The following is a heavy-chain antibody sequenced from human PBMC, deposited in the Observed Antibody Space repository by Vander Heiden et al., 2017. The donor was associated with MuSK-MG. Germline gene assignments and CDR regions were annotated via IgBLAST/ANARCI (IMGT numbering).Heavy chain of an antibody. D-gene: IGHD2-15*01. J-gene: IGHJ4*02. V-gene: IGHV3-30*18. CDR1: GFTFSRYG. Sequence: QVQLVESGGGVVQPGRSPRLSCAASGFTFSRYGMHWVRQAPGKGLEWVAVISYDGSNKYYADSVKGRFTISRDNSKNTLYLQMNSLRAEDTAVYYCAKDFLVVAATTPLDYWGQGTLVTVSS. CDR3: AKDFLVVAATTPLDY. CDR2: ISYDGSNK.